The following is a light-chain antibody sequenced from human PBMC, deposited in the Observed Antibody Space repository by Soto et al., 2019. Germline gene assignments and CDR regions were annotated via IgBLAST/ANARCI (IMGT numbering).Light chain of an antibody. V-gene: IGLV2-14*03. Sequence: QSALTQPASVSGSPGQSITMSCTGTSSDVGAYDYVSWYQQHPGEVPKLMIFDVSDRPSGVSNRFSGSKSGNTASLTISGLQAEDEADYYCSSFTTSTSYVFGTGTKLTVL. CDR3: SSFTTSTSYV. J-gene: IGLJ1*01. CDR1: SSDVGAYDY. CDR2: DVS.